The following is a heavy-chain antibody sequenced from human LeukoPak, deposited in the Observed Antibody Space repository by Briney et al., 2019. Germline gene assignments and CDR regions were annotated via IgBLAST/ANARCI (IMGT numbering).Heavy chain of an antibody. D-gene: IGHD6-13*01. V-gene: IGHV3-21*01. Sequence: GESLRLSCAASGFTFSSYSMNWVRQAPGKGLEWVSSISSSSSYIYYADSVKGRFTISRDNAKNSLYLQMNSLRAEDTAVYYCASSIAAADVYYGMDVWGQGTTVTVSS. CDR2: ISSSSSYI. CDR3: ASSIAAADVYYGMDV. CDR1: GFTFSSYS. J-gene: IGHJ6*02.